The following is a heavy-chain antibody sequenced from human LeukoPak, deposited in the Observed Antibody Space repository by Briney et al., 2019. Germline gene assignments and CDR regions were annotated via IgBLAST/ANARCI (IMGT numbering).Heavy chain of an antibody. CDR1: GYTFTSYY. J-gene: IGHJ3*02. CDR3: ARSGGSYYGSSGAFDI. Sequence: ASVKVSCKASGYTFTSYYMHWVRQAPGQGLEWMGIINPSGGSTSYAQKLQGRVTMTRDMSTSTVYMELSSLRSEDTAVYYCARSGGSYYGSSGAFDIWGEGTMVTVSS. V-gene: IGHV1-46*01. D-gene: IGHD1-26*01. CDR2: INPSGGST.